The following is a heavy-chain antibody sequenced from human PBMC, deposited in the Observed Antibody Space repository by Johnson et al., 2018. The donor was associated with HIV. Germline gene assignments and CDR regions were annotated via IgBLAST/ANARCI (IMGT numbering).Heavy chain of an antibody. V-gene: IGHV3-23*04. J-gene: IGHJ3*02. CDR2: ISGSGGAV. Sequence: VLLVESGGGLVQPGGSLRLSCAASAFTFSSYAMSWVRQAPGKGLEWVSSISGSGGAVYFADSVKGRFTISRDNSKNTLYLQMNSLRAEDTAVYYCAKTSRGSSWFDAFDIWGQGTMVTVSS. D-gene: IGHD6-13*01. CDR3: AKTSRGSSWFDAFDI. CDR1: AFTFSSYA.